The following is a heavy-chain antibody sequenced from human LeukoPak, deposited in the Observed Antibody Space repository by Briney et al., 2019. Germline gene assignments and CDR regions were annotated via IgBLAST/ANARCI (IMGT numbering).Heavy chain of an antibody. CDR2: ISAYNGNT. Sequence: ASAKLSRKASCYTFTSYGTSWVRQAPGQGLEWMGWISAYNGNTNYAQKLQGRVTMTTDTSTSTAYMELRSLRSDDTAVYYCARLYRIQGSSSTSWMTYYYGMDVWGQGTTVTVSS. D-gene: IGHD2-2*01. V-gene: IGHV1-18*01. J-gene: IGHJ6*02. CDR1: CYTFTSYG. CDR3: ARLYRIQGSSSTSWMTYYYGMDV.